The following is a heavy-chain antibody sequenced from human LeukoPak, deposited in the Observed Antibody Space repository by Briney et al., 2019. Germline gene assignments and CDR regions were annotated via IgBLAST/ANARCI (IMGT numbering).Heavy chain of an antibody. J-gene: IGHJ6*02. CDR1: GFTFSSYE. D-gene: IGHD6-13*01. Sequence: HPGVSLRLSCAASGFTFSSYEMNWVRQAPGKGLEWVSYISSSGSTIYYADSVKGRFTISRDNAKNSLYLQMNSLRAEDTAVYYCARDLSLGSSWTLYYYYGMDVWGQGTTVTVSS. CDR3: ARDLSLGSSWTLYYYYGMDV. V-gene: IGHV3-48*03. CDR2: ISSSGSTI.